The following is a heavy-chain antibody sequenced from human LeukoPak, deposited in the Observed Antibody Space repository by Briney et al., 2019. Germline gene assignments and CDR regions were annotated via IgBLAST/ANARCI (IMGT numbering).Heavy chain of an antibody. CDR3: ARGSDFGDY. Sequence: SETLSLTCTVSGGSISSYYWSWIRQPPGKGLEWIGYIYYSGSTNYNPSLKGRVTMSVDTSKNQFSLRLSSVTAADTAVYYCARGSDFGDYWGQGTLVTVSS. CDR1: GGSISSYY. CDR2: IYYSGST. J-gene: IGHJ4*02. V-gene: IGHV4-59*01. D-gene: IGHD4-17*01.